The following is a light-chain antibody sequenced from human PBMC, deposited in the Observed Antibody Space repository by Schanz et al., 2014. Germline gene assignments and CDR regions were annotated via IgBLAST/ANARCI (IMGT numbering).Light chain of an antibody. CDR2: GAS. V-gene: IGKV3-20*01. CDR1: QSLSSNS. Sequence: EIVLTQSPGTLSLSPGERATLSCRASQSLSSNSLAWYQLRPGQAPRLLMYGASSRATGIPDRFSGSGSGTDFTLTISRLEPEDFAVYYCQQYSVSSWSFGQGTKVEIK. J-gene: IGKJ1*01. CDR3: QQYSVSSWS.